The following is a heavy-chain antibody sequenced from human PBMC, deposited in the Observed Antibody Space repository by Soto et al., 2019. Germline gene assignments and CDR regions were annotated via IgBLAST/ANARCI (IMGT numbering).Heavy chain of an antibody. CDR2: IWYDGSNK. Sequence: QVQLVESGGGVVQPGRSLRLSCAASGFTFSSYGMHWVRQAPGKGLEWVAVIWYDGSNKYYADSVKGRFTISRDNSKNTLDLKMNSLRAEDTAVYYCARGGSGIVGATTWFDYWGQGTMDTVSS. CDR1: GFTFSSYG. D-gene: IGHD1-26*01. V-gene: IGHV3-33*01. J-gene: IGHJ4*02. CDR3: ARGGSGIVGATTWFDY.